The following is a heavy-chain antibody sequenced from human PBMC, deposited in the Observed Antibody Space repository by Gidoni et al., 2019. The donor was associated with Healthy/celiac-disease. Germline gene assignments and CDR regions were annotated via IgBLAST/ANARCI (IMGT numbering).Heavy chain of an antibody. D-gene: IGHD3-10*01. CDR3: AREILLWFGEPPRGWFDP. V-gene: IGHV1-46*01. CDR2: INPSGGST. Sequence: QVQLVQSGAEVKKPGASVKVSCKASGYTFTSYYMHWVRQAPGQGLEWMGIINPSGGSTSYAQKFQGRVTMTRDTSTSTVYMELSSLRSEDTAVYYCAREILLWFGEPPRGWFDPWGQGTLVTVSS. J-gene: IGHJ5*02. CDR1: GYTFTSYY.